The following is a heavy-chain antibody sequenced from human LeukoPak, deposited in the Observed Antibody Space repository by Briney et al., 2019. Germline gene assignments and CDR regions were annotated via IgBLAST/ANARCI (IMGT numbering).Heavy chain of an antibody. V-gene: IGHV4-59*01. CDR2: ISYSGST. J-gene: IGHJ3*02. CDR3: ARLSPAAGTKGAFDI. D-gene: IGHD6-13*01. CDR1: GGSINNYY. Sequence: PSETLSFTCTVSGGSINNYYWSWIRQPPGKGLEWIWYISYSGSTNYNPSLKSRVTISVDTSKNHFSLKLSSVTAADTAVYYCARLSPAAGTKGAFDIWGQGTMVTVSS.